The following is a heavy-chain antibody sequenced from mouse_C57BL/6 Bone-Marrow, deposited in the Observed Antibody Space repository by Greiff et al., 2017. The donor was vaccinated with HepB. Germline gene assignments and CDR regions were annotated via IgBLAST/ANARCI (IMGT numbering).Heavy chain of an antibody. CDR3: AREGYYGPWFAY. D-gene: IGHD1-1*01. CDR1: GYAFSSSW. J-gene: IGHJ3*01. Sequence: VQLQQSGPELVKPGASVKISCKASGYAFSSSWMNWVKQRPGKGLEWIGRIYPGDGDTNYNGKFKGKATLTADKSSSTAYMQLSSLTSEDSAVYFCAREGYYGPWFAYWGQGTLVTVSA. V-gene: IGHV1-82*01. CDR2: IYPGDGDT.